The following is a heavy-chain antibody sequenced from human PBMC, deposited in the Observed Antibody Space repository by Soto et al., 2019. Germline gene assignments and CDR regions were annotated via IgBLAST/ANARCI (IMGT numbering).Heavy chain of an antibody. D-gene: IGHD2-15*01. J-gene: IGHJ4*02. Sequence: QLQLQESGSGLVKPSQTLSLTCAVSGGSISSGGYSWSWIRQPPGKGLEWIGYIYHSGSTYYNPSXXXXXXXXXXXSXNXXXXXXXXXTXADTAVXXXXXXQVVAAQHWGQGTLVTVSS. CDR1: GGSISSGGYS. V-gene: IGHV4-30-2*01. CDR3: XXXQVVAAQH. CDR2: IYHSGST.